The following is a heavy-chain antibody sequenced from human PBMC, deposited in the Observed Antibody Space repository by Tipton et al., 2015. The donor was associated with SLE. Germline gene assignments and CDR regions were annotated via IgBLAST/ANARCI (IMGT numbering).Heavy chain of an antibody. CDR2: IYTSGST. CDR3: ARDRGGSSWFFDY. CDR1: GGSLSSYY. Sequence: TLSLTCTVSGGSLSSYYWNWIRQPAGRGLEWIGRIYTSGSTNYNPSLKSRVTMSLDSSKNQLSLRLSSVTAADTAVYYCARDRGGSSWFFDYWGQGTLVTVSS. J-gene: IGHJ4*02. V-gene: IGHV4-4*07. D-gene: IGHD6-13*01.